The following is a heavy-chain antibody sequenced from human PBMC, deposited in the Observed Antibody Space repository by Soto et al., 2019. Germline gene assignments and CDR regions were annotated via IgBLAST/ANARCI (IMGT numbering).Heavy chain of an antibody. V-gene: IGHV4-4*07. CDR2: IYATGTT. Sequence: SETLSLTCTVSGASISGYYWSWIRKSAGKGLEWIGRIYATGTTDYNPSLKSRVMMSVGTSKKQFSLKLRSVTAADTAVYYCVRDGTKTLRDWFDPWGQGISVTVSS. D-gene: IGHD1-1*01. J-gene: IGHJ5*02. CDR1: GASISGYY. CDR3: VRDGTKTLRDWFDP.